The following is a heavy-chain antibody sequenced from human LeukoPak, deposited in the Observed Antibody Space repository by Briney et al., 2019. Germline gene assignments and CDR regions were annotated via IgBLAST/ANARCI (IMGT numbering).Heavy chain of an antibody. Sequence: KESGPTLVNPPQTLTLTCTFSGFSLRTRGVGVGWICQPPGKALEWLALIYWNDDKRYSPSLKSRLTITKDTSKNQVVLTMTNMDPVDTATYYCAHRPDAFDIWGQGTMVTVSS. J-gene: IGHJ3*02. CDR2: IYWNDDK. CDR1: GFSLRTRGVG. V-gene: IGHV2-5*01. CDR3: AHRPDAFDI.